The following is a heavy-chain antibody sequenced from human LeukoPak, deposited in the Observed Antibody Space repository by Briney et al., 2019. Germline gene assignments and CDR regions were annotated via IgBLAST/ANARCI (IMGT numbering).Heavy chain of an antibody. D-gene: IGHD3-10*01. CDR2: IYTSGST. CDR1: GGSISSGSYY. J-gene: IGHJ4*02. V-gene: IGHV4-61*02. Sequence: SETLSLTCTVSGGSISSGSYYWSWIRQPAGKGLEWIGRIYTSGSTNYNPSLKSRVTISVDTSKNQFSLKLSSVTAADTAVYYCAGASGTGVYWGQGTLVTVSS. CDR3: AGASGTGVY.